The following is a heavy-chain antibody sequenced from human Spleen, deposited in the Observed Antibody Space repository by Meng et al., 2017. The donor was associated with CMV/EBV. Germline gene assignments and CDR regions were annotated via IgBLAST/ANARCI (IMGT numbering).Heavy chain of an antibody. CDR1: GFTFSNAW. V-gene: IGHV3-15*01. J-gene: IGHJ4*02. D-gene: IGHD2-2*01. Sequence: GESLKISCTASGFTFSNAWMSWVRQAPGKGLEWVGRIKANVDGGTTDYAAPVKGRFTISRDDSKNTLHLHLNSLKTEDTAVYYCTKIADYQVPSDCWGQGTMITVSS. CDR3: TKIADYQVPSDC. CDR2: IKANVDGGTT.